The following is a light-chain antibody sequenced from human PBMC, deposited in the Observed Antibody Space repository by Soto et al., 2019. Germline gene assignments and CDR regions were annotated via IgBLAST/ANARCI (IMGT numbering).Light chain of an antibody. Sequence: QSVLTQPPSVSAAPGQTVTVSCSGNSSNIGNSYVSWYQQFPGTAPRLLIYDDNKRPSGIRDRFSGSKSGTSATLAITGLQTGDEAVYYCGTWDSSPTNGRAVFGGGTKLTVL. V-gene: IGLV1-51*01. CDR3: GTWDSSPTNGRAV. CDR2: DDN. J-gene: IGLJ3*02. CDR1: SSNIGNSY.